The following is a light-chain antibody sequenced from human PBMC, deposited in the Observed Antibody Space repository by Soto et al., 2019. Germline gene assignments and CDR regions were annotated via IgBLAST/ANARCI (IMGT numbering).Light chain of an antibody. CDR3: HEYIQWSSGM. V-gene: IGKV3-15*01. J-gene: IGKJ1*01. CDR1: QFVSSW. CDR2: YTS. Sequence: DIVMTQSPATLSASVGDRVSLSCRASQFVSSWLALYQRRPGQVPRLLINYTSTRVPGIAARFSGSGSGTEFIPTISSLQSEDFAVYYCHEYIQWSSGMFGPGTKVDIK.